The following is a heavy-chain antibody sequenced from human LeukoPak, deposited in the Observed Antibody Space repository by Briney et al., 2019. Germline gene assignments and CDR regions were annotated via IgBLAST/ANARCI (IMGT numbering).Heavy chain of an antibody. J-gene: IGHJ4*02. CDR2: ISYDGSNK. Sequence: GGSLRLSCAASGFTFSSYAMHWVRQAPGKGLEWVAVISYDGSNKYYADSVKGRFTISRDNSKNTLYLQMNSLRAEDTAVYYCARTPGYYDILTGPLDYWGRGTLVTVSS. D-gene: IGHD3-9*01. CDR3: ARTPGYYDILTGPLDY. CDR1: GFTFSSYA. V-gene: IGHV3-30-3*01.